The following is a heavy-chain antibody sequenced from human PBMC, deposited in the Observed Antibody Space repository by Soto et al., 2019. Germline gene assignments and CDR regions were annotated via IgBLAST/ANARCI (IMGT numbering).Heavy chain of an antibody. D-gene: IGHD3-16*01. V-gene: IGHV3-30-3*01. CDR2: ISYDGSNK. J-gene: IGHJ6*02. CDR1: GFTFSSYA. Sequence: QVQLVESGGGVVQPGRSLRLSCAASGFTFSSYAMHWVRQAPGKGLEWVAVISYDGSNKYYADSVKGRFTISRDNSKNPLYLQLNSLSAEDTAVYYCARGRPGLYGGPSLGDYDYYGMDVWGQGTTVTVSS. CDR3: ARGRPGLYGGPSLGDYDYYGMDV.